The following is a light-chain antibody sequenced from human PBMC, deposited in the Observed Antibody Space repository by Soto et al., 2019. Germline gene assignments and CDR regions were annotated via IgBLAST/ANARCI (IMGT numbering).Light chain of an antibody. CDR2: EVS. Sequence: QSVLTQPASVSGSPGQSITISCTGSSSDIGGYNFVSWYQQYPGKAPKLMICEVSNRPSGVSDRFSASKSGNTASLIISGLQAEDEANYYCRSYTSANTWVFGGGTKVTVL. J-gene: IGLJ3*02. CDR3: RSYTSANTWV. CDR1: SSDIGGYNF. V-gene: IGLV2-14*01.